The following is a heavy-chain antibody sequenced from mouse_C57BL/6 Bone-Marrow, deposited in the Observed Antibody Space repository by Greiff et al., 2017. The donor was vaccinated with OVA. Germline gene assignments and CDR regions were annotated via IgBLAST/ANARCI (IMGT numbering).Heavy chain of an antibody. Sequence: VQLQQSGPELVKPGASVKISCKASGYSFTGYYMNWVKQSPEKSLEWIGEINPSTGGTTYNQKFKAKATLTVDKSSSTAYMQLKSLTSEDSAVYYCARTDSNHAMDYWGQGTSVTVSS. J-gene: IGHJ4*01. CDR2: INPSTGGT. CDR1: GYSFTGYY. D-gene: IGHD2-5*01. V-gene: IGHV1-42*01. CDR3: ARTDSNHAMDY.